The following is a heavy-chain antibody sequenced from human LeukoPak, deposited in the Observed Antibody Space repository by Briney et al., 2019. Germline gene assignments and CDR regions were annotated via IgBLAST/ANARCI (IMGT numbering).Heavy chain of an antibody. J-gene: IGHJ4*02. Sequence: SGTLSLTCGVSGASISSSNWWSWVRQPPGQGLEWIGEVYQTGSTNYNPSLTSRVTISVDKSRNQFSLDLTSVTAADTAVYYCARAVLISSGCYLDYWGQGTLVTVSS. CDR1: GASISSSNW. D-gene: IGHD3-22*01. V-gene: IGHV4-4*02. CDR2: VYQTGST. CDR3: ARAVLISSGCYLDY.